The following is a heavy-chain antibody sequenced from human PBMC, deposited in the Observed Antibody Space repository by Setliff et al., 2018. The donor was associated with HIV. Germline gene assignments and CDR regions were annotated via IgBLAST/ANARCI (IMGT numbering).Heavy chain of an antibody. J-gene: IGHJ4*02. Sequence: PGGSLRLSCAASGFIFSGSAMHWVRQASGKGLEWVGRIRSKDNNYVTTYAASVKGRFTISRDDAKNTLYLQMNSLRAEDTAVYYCAKGHSGSYYNILGYWGQGTLVTVSS. CDR2: IRSKDNNYVT. D-gene: IGHD1-26*01. V-gene: IGHV3-73*01. CDR3: AKGHSGSYYNILGY. CDR1: GFIFSGSA.